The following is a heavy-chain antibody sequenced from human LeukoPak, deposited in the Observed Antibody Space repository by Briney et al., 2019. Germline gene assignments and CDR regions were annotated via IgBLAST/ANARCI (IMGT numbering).Heavy chain of an antibody. CDR3: ARLYYSSSWYPGYFQH. J-gene: IGHJ1*01. D-gene: IGHD6-13*01. CDR2: IYPGDSDT. V-gene: IGHV5-51*01. CDR1: GYSLTSYW. Sequence: GESLKISCKGSGYSLTSYWIGWVRQMPGKGLEWMGIIYPGDSDTRYSPSFQGQVTISADKSISTAYLQWSSLKASDTATYYCARLYYSSSWYPGYFQHWGQGTLVTVSS.